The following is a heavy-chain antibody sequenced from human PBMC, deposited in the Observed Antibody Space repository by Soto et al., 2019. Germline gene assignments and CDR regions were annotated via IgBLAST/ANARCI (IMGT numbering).Heavy chain of an antibody. V-gene: IGHV3-30*18. CDR3: AKESVQYSSSSNWFDP. D-gene: IGHD6-6*01. Sequence: PXVSLRLSCAASGFTFSSYGMHWVRQAPGKGLEWVAVISYDGSNKYYADSVKGRFTISRDNSKNTLYLQMNSLRAEDTAVYYCAKESVQYSSSSNWFDPWGQGTLVTVS. CDR2: ISYDGSNK. J-gene: IGHJ5*02. CDR1: GFTFSSYG.